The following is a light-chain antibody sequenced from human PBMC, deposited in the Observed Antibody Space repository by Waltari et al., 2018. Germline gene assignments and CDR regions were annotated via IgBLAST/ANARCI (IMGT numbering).Light chain of an antibody. CDR2: GSS. Sequence: QSVLTQPPSVSGAPGQRVTIACTGRGPNIGAGYDVHWYQQVPRAAPKLLIYGSSSRPLGVPDRFFGSTSGTSASLAIIGLQAEDEADYYCQSYDITLRVVFGGGTKLTVL. CDR3: QSYDITLRVV. V-gene: IGLV1-40*01. J-gene: IGLJ3*02. CDR1: GPNIGAGYD.